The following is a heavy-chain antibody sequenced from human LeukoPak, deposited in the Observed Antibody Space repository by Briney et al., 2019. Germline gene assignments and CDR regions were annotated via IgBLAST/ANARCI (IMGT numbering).Heavy chain of an antibody. D-gene: IGHD6-19*01. J-gene: IGHJ4*02. V-gene: IGHV1-2*02. CDR1: GYTFTGYY. CDR2: INPNSGVT. CDR3: ASEAVIAVAGNDY. Sequence: GASVKVSCKASGYTFTGYYMHWVRQAPGQGLEWMGWINPNSGVTNYAQKFQGRVTMTRDTSISTAYMELSRLRSDDTAVYYCASEAVIAVAGNDYWGQGTLVTVSS.